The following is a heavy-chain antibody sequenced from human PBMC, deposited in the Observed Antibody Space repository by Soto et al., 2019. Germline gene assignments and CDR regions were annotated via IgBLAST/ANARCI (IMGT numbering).Heavy chain of an antibody. V-gene: IGHV1-69*01. D-gene: IGHD6-19*01. Sequence: QVQLVQSGAEVKKPGSSVKVSCKASGGTFSSYAISWVRQAPGQGLEWMGGIIPIFGTANYAQKFQGRVTMTADESTSTAYMELSSLRSEDTAVYYCARGHDGWLVAVNAFDIWGQGTMVTVSS. CDR2: IIPIFGTA. J-gene: IGHJ3*02. CDR3: ARGHDGWLVAVNAFDI. CDR1: GGTFSSYA.